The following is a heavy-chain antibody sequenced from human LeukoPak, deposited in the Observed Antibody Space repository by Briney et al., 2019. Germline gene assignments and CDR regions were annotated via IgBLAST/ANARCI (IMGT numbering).Heavy chain of an antibody. D-gene: IGHD5-18*01. CDR2: IRCTSSAI. V-gene: IGHV3-48*02. J-gene: IGHJ4*02. Sequence: GGSLRLSCAASGFPFSSYSMHWVRQAPGKGLEWVAFIRCTSSAIYYADSVKGRFTISRDNSKNSLYLQMNSLEDEDTAVYYCAKVDGYSYGLSFDYWGQGTLVTVSS. CDR1: GFPFSSYS. CDR3: AKVDGYSYGLSFDY.